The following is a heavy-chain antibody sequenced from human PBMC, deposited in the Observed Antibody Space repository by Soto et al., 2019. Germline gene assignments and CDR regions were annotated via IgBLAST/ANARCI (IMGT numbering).Heavy chain of an antibody. D-gene: IGHD2-21*02. CDR1: RGSIISNYW. V-gene: IGHV4-39*01. CDR3: ARQRNSVVTQAYFDV. J-gene: IGHJ4*02. Sequence: SQTLSLTCAVYRGSIISNYWWAWIRESPGKGLMWIGSIYYSGSTYNNPSLRSRVSMSIDTSKDQFSLKLKSVTAADKAMYFCARQRNSVVTQAYFDVWGPASLVTVSS. CDR2: IYYSGST.